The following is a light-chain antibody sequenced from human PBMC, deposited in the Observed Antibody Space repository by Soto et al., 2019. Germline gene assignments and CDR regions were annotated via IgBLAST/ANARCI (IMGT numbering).Light chain of an antibody. Sequence: EIVLTQSPATLSLSPGERATLSCRASQSVSSYFAWYQQKPGQAPRLLISDASNRATGIPARFSGSGSGTDFTLTISSLEPEDFAVYYCQQRSNLPLTFGQGTKVEIK. CDR2: DAS. CDR1: QSVSSY. CDR3: QQRSNLPLT. V-gene: IGKV3-11*01. J-gene: IGKJ1*01.